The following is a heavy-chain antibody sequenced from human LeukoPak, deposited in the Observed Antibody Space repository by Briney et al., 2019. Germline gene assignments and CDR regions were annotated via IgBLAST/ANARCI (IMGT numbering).Heavy chain of an antibody. J-gene: IGHJ4*02. CDR1: GDSISTYY. V-gene: IGHV4-59*01. CDR2: ISYSGNT. CDR3: ARVVWYPYVWGPFDY. D-gene: IGHD3-16*01. Sequence: PSETLSLTCTVSGDSISTYYWSWIRQPPGKGLEWVGYISYSGNTNYNPFLRGRVTISVDTSKNQFSLNMTSVTAADTAVYFCARVVWYPYVWGPFDYWGQGALVTVSS.